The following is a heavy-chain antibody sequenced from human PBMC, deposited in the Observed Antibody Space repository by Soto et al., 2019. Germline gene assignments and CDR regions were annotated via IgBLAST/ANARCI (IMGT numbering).Heavy chain of an antibody. V-gene: IGHV3-30*18. CDR3: AKGLIIGTGYCSGGSCFSDY. Sequence: QVQLVESGGGVVQPGRSLRLSCAASGFTFSSYGMHWVRQAPGKGLEWVAVISYDGSNKYYADSVKGRFTISRDNSNNTLYLQVNSMRAEDTAVYYCAKGLIIGTGYCSGGSCFSDYWGQGTLVTVSS. J-gene: IGHJ4*02. D-gene: IGHD2-15*01. CDR2: ISYDGSNK. CDR1: GFTFSSYG.